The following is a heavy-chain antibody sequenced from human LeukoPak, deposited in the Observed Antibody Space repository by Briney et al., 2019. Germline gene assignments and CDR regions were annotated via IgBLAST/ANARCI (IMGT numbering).Heavy chain of an antibody. D-gene: IGHD6-13*01. V-gene: IGHV1-18*01. CDR3: ARVTYSSSWYTDY. CDR1: GYTFTSYG. CDR2: ISAYNGNT. Sequence: WASVKVSCKASGYTFTSYGISWVRQAPGQGLEWMGWISAYNGNTNYAQKLQGRVTMTTDTSTSTAYVELGSLRSDDTAVYYCARVTYSSSWYTDYWGQGTLVTVSS. J-gene: IGHJ4*02.